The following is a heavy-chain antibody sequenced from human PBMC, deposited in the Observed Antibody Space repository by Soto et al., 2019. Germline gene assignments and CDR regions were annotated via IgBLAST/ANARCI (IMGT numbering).Heavy chain of an antibody. Sequence: ASVKVSCKASGYTFTSYGISWVRQAPGQGLEWMGWIGAYNGNTNYAQKLQGRVTMTTDTSTSTAYMELRSPRSDDTAVYYCARATLKRDAFDIWGQGTMVTVSS. CDR2: IGAYNGNT. CDR3: ARATLKRDAFDI. CDR1: GYTFTSYG. V-gene: IGHV1-18*01. D-gene: IGHD1-1*01. J-gene: IGHJ3*02.